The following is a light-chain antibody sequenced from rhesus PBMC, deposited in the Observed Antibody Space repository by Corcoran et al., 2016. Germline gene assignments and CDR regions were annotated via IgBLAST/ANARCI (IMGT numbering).Light chain of an antibody. V-gene: IGKV1-22*01. Sequence: DIQMTQSPSSLSASVGDTVTITCRASQGISSWLAWYQPKPGKAPNLLIYTASSSQSGVPSRFSGSGSWTDFTLTISSLQSEDFATYYCQQYSSRPYSFGQGTKVEIK. CDR3: QQYSSRPYS. J-gene: IGKJ2*01. CDR2: TAS. CDR1: QGISSW.